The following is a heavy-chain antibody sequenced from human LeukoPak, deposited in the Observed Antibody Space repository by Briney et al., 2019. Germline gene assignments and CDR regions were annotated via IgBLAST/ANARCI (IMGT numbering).Heavy chain of an antibody. J-gene: IGHJ4*02. CDR2: IKQDGSEK. CDR3: ARERPRMTVAGTFDY. V-gene: IGHV3-7*01. CDR1: GFTFSSYW. Sequence: GGSLRLSCAASGFTFSSYWMSWVRQAPGKGLEWVANIKQDGSEKYYVESVKGRFTISRDNSKNTLYLQMNSLRAEDTAVYYCARERPRMTVAGTFDYWGQGTLVTVSS. D-gene: IGHD6-19*01.